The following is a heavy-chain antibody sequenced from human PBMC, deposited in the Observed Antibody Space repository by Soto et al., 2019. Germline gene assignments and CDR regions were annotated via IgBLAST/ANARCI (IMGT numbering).Heavy chain of an antibody. J-gene: IGHJ4*02. D-gene: IGHD1-20*01. CDR2: MYYSGTT. Sequence: PSETLSLTCTVSGGSISSTTYSWGWIRQPPGKGLEWIGSMYYSGTTYSNPSLQSRVTISVDTSNNQFSLKLTSVTAADTSVYYCARLGGKLGITGTMRNCDYWGQGSWGTVSS. V-gene: IGHV4-39*01. CDR1: GGSISSTTYS. CDR3: ARLGGKLGITGTMRNCDY.